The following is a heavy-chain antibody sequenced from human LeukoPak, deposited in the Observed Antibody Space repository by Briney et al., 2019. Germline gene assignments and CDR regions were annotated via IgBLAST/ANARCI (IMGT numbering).Heavy chain of an antibody. CDR3: ARDRDYVWGSYRSLDY. V-gene: IGHV1-8*03. J-gene: IGHJ4*02. Sequence: ASVKVSCKASGYTFTSYDINWVRQATGQGLEWMGWMNPNSGNTGYAQKFQGRVTITRNTSISTAYMELSRLRSDDTAVYYCARDRDYVWGSYRSLDYWGQGTLVTVSS. CDR1: GYTFTSYD. D-gene: IGHD3-16*02. CDR2: MNPNSGNT.